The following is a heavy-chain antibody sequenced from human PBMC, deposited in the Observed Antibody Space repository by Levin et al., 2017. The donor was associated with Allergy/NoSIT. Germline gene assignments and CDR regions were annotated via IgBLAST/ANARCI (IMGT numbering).Heavy chain of an antibody. J-gene: IGHJ3*02. CDR1: GGSISSYY. V-gene: IGHV4-59*08. CDR2: IYYSGST. Sequence: SETLSLTCTVSGGSISSYYWSWIRQPPGRGLEWIAYIYYSGSTNYNPSLKSRVTISIDTSKNQFSLKLSSVTAADTAVYYCTRQHNGWTDAFDIWGQGTMVTGSS. CDR3: TRQHNGWTDAFDI. D-gene: IGHD6-19*01.